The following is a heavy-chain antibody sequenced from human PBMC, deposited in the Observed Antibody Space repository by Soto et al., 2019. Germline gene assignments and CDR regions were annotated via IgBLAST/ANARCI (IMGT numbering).Heavy chain of an antibody. CDR1: GGTFSSYA. Sequence: QVQLVQSGAEVKKPGSSVKVSCKASGGTFSSYAISWVRLAPGQGLEWMGGILTMYGTSNYAQRFHGRVTISADKSTSTAYMELSSLSSDDTAVYYCARAGYNSSYHNWLDPWGQGTLVTVSS. V-gene: IGHV1-69*06. CDR2: ILTMYGTS. CDR3: ARAGYNSSYHNWLDP. D-gene: IGHD6-6*01. J-gene: IGHJ5*02.